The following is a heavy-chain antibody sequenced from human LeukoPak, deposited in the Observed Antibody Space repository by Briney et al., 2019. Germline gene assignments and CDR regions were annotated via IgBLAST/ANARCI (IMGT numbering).Heavy chain of an antibody. J-gene: IGHJ6*03. Sequence: PSETLSLTCAVYGGSSSGYYWSWIRHPPGKGLEWIGEINHSGSTNYNPSLKSRVTISVDTSKNQFSLKLSSVTAADTAVYYCARGRLTMIVVVPDRGYMDVWAKGPRSPSP. CDR1: GGSSSGYY. CDR2: INHSGST. D-gene: IGHD3-22*01. V-gene: IGHV4-34*01. CDR3: ARGRLTMIVVVPDRGYMDV.